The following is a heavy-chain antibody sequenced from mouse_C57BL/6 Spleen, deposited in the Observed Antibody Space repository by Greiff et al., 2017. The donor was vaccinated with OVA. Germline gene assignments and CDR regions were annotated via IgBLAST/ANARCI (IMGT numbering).Heavy chain of an antibody. CDR3: ASLHYGNAWFAY. CDR1: GYSITSGYY. V-gene: IGHV3-6*01. Sequence: EVQRVESGPGLVKPSQSLSLTCSVTGYSITSGYYWNWIRQFPGNKLEWMGYISYDGSNNYNPSLKNRISITRDTSKNQFFLKLNSVTTEDTATYYCASLHYGNAWFAYWGQGTLVTVSA. J-gene: IGHJ3*01. D-gene: IGHD2-1*01. CDR2: ISYDGSN.